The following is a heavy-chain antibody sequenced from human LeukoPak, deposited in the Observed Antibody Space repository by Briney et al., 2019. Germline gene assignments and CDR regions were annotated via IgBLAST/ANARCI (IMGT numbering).Heavy chain of an antibody. J-gene: IGHJ4*02. CDR2: IIPIFGTA. CDR1: GGTFSIYA. V-gene: IGHV1-69*13. Sequence: SVKVSCKASGGTFSIYAISWVRQAPGQGLEWMGGIIPIFGTANYAQKFQGRVTITADESTSTAYTELSSLRSEDTAVYYCAREGNGYSIDYWGQGTLVTVSS. CDR3: AREGNGYSIDY. D-gene: IGHD5-24*01.